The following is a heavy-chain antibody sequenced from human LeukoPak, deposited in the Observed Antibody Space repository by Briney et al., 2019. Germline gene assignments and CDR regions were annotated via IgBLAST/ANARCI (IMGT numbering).Heavy chain of an antibody. CDR3: ARGRYYFDY. J-gene: IGHJ4*02. V-gene: IGHV4-39*07. D-gene: IGHD3-10*01. CDR2: IYYSGST. CDR1: DDSIRSSAYY. Sequence: SETLSLTCAVSDDSIRSSAYYWGWFRQPPGKGLEWIGSIYYSGSTNSNPSLKSRVTISVDTSKNQFSLKLSSVTAADTAVYYCARGRYYFDYWGQGTLVTVSS.